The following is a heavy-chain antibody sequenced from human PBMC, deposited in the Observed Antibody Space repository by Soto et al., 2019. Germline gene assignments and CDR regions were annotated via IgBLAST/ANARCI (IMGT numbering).Heavy chain of an antibody. CDR1: GYTFTSYA. D-gene: IGHD1-26*01. CDR3: ARDVGATDY. CDR2: INAGNGNT. Sequence: QVQLVQSGAEVKKPGASVKVSCKASGYTFTSYAMHWVRQAPGQRLEWMGWINAGNGNTKYSKKFQGRVTITRDTSENTAYMELSSLRSEDTALYYCARDVGATDYWGQGTLVTVSS. J-gene: IGHJ4*02. V-gene: IGHV1-3*01.